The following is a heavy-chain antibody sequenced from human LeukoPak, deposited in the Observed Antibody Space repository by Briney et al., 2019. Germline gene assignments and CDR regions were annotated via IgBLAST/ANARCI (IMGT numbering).Heavy chain of an antibody. D-gene: IGHD2-2*01. V-gene: IGHV3-23*01. Sequence: GGSLRLPCAASGFTFSSYGMHWVRQAPGKGLEWVSAISGNGRDTYYTDSVKGRFTISRDNSKNTLYLQMHSLRAEDTAIYYCARAAAVCSSTSCYGHYWGQGTLVTVSS. CDR1: GFTFSSYG. CDR2: ISGNGRDT. CDR3: ARAAAVCSSTSCYGHY. J-gene: IGHJ4*02.